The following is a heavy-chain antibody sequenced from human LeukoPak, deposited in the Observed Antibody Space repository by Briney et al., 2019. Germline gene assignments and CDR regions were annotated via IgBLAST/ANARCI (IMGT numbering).Heavy chain of an antibody. V-gene: IGHV5-51*01. CDR3: ARLEGSGWQYYYYGMDV. J-gene: IGHJ6*02. D-gene: IGHD6-19*01. Sequence: GESLQISCKGSGYSFTSYWIGWVRQMPGKGLEWMGIIYPGDSDTRYSPSFQGQVTISADKSISTAYLQWSSLKASDTAMYYCARLEGSGWQYYYYGMDVWGQGTTVTVSS. CDR2: IYPGDSDT. CDR1: GYSFTSYW.